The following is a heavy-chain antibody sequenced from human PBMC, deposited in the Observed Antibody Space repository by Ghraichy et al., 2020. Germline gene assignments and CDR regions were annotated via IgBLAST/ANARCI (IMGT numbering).Heavy chain of an antibody. V-gene: IGHV3-53*01. CDR3: ARDNRYDSSGHDAFDI. D-gene: IGHD3-22*01. CDR2: IYSGGST. Sequence: GGSLRLSCAASGFTVSSNYMSWVRQAPGKGLEWVSVIYSGGSTYYADSVKGRFTISRDNSKNTLYLQMNSLRAEDTAVYYCARDNRYDSSGHDAFDIWGQGTMVTVSS. J-gene: IGHJ3*02. CDR1: GFTVSSNY.